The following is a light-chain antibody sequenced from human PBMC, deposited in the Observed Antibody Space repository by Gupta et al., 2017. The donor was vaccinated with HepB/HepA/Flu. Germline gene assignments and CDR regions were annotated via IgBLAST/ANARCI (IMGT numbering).Light chain of an antibody. CDR2: AVS. V-gene: IGKV1-27*01. CDR3: QKDNSAPKT. Sequence: DIQMTQSPSSLSASVGDRVTITCRASQDISNYLAWFQQKPGKVPKLLIYAVSILPSGVPSRFRGSGSGTDFTLTITSLQPEDVATYYCQKDNSAPKTFGQGTKVEIK. J-gene: IGKJ1*01. CDR1: QDISNY.